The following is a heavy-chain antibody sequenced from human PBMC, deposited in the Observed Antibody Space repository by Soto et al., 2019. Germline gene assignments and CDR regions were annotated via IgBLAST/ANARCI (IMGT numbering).Heavy chain of an antibody. CDR2: ITSKTDGGTT. V-gene: IGHV3-15*01. J-gene: IGHJ5*02. Sequence: EVQLVESGGGLVKPVGSLRLSCAASGFTFSNAWMSWVRQAPGKGLEWVGRITSKTDGGTTDYAAPVKGRFTISRDDSRNTLFLQMNSLKTKDTAMYYCTTGLGYCSITSCYGNWFDPWGQGTLVTVSS. CDR1: GFTFSNAW. D-gene: IGHD2-2*01. CDR3: TTGLGYCSITSCYGNWFDP.